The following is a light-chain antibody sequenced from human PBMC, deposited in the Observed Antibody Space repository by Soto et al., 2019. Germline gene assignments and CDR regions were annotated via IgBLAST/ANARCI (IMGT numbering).Light chain of an antibody. Sequence: QSVLTQPASESGSPGQSVTISCTGTSSDVGSYNRVSWYQQPPGTAPKLMIYEVSNRPSGVPDRFSGSKSGNTASLTISGLQAEDEADYYCSSYTSSSTYVFGTGTKVTVL. CDR1: SSDVGSYNR. CDR2: EVS. J-gene: IGLJ1*01. CDR3: SSYTSSSTYV. V-gene: IGLV2-18*02.